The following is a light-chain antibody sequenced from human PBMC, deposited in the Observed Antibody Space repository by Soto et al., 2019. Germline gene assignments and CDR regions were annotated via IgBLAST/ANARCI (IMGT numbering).Light chain of an antibody. V-gene: IGKV3-15*01. CDR2: GAF. CDR3: QQYNDWPLT. CDR1: QSVSSN. J-gene: IGKJ1*01. Sequence: EIVMTQSPVTLPVSPGERPTLTCRASQSVSSNLAWYQQKPGQAPRLLIYGAFTRATGIPARFSGTGSGTEFTLTISSLQSEDFALYYCQQYNDWPLTFGQGTKVDIK.